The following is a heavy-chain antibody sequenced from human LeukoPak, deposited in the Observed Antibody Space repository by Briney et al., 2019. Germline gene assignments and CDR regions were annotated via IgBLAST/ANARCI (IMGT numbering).Heavy chain of an antibody. Sequence: ASVKVSCKASGYTFTGYYMHWVRQAPGQGLEWMGWINPNSGGTNYAQKFQGRVTMTRDTSISTAYMELSRLRSDDTAVYYCARGEIVVVPAAHTGDCWGQGTLVTVSS. CDR3: ARGEIVVVPAAHTGDC. CDR1: GYTFTGYY. J-gene: IGHJ4*02. D-gene: IGHD2-2*01. CDR2: INPNSGGT. V-gene: IGHV1-2*02.